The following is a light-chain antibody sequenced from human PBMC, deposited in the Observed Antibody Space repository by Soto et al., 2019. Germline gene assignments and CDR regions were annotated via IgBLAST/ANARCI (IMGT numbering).Light chain of an antibody. Sequence: EIVLTQSPATLSLSPGERATLSRRASQSVSSNLAWYQQQPGQAPRLLIYDASNRATGIPARFSGSGPGTDFTLTISSLEPEDFAVYYCQQHSNSPITFGQGTRLDIK. J-gene: IGKJ5*01. CDR3: QQHSNSPIT. CDR1: QSVSSN. V-gene: IGKV3D-11*02. CDR2: DAS.